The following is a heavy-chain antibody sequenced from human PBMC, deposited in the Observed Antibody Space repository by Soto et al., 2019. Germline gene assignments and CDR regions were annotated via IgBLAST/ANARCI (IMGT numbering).Heavy chain of an antibody. V-gene: IGHV4-31*03. CDR2: IYYSGST. CDR3: ARARYDYIWGSYRYSYYYYYMDV. J-gene: IGHJ6*03. CDR1: GGSISSGGYY. D-gene: IGHD3-16*02. Sequence: QVQLQESGPGLVKPSQTLSLTCTVSGGSISSGGYYWSWIRQHPGKGLEWIGYIYYSGSTYYNPSLKSRVTISVDTSKNPFSLKLSSVTAADTAVYYCARARYDYIWGSYRYSYYYYYMDVWGKGTTVTVSS.